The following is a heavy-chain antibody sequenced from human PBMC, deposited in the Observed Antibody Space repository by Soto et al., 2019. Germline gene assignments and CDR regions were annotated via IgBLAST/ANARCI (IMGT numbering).Heavy chain of an antibody. V-gene: IGHV1-18*01. CDR3: ARETPVLRYFDWLPHMGDWFDP. CDR2: ISAYNGNT. CDR1: GYTFTSYG. Sequence: ASVKVSCKASGYTFTSYGISWVRQAPGQGLEWMGWISAYNGNTNYAQKLQGRVTMTTDISTSTAYMELRSLRSDDTAVYYCARETPVLRYFDWLPHMGDWFDPWGQGTLVTVSS. D-gene: IGHD3-9*01. J-gene: IGHJ5*02.